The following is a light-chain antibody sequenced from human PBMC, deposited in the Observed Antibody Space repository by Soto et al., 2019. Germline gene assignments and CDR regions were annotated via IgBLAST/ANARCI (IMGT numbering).Light chain of an antibody. CDR2: DAS. Sequence: DLQMTQSPSSLSASVGDRVTITCQASQDINNYLNWYQQKPGKAPKLLMYDASNLETGVPSRFSGSGSGTDFTITISSLQPEDIATYYCQQYDNLPLTFGGGTKVEIK. CDR3: QQYDNLPLT. CDR1: QDINNY. J-gene: IGKJ4*01. V-gene: IGKV1-33*01.